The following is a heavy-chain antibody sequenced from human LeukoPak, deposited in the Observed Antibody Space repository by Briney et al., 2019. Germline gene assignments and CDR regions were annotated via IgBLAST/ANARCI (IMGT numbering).Heavy chain of an antibody. CDR2: IYPGDSDT. CDR1: GYSFTSYW. J-gene: IGHJ4*02. V-gene: IGHV5-51*01. D-gene: IGHD4-17*01. Sequence: GESLKISCYSSGYSFTSYWIGWVRQMPGKGLEWMGIIYPGDSDTRYSPSFQGQVTISADKSITTAYLQGSSLKSSDTAMYYCARGDYGDFRIYYTLFDYWGQGTLVTVSS. CDR3: ARGDYGDFRIYYTLFDY.